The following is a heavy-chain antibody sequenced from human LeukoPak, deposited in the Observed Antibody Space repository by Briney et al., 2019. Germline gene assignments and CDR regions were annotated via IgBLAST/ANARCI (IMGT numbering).Heavy chain of an antibody. D-gene: IGHD3-16*01. V-gene: IGHV3-30*02. Sequence: GGSLTLSCAASGFNFSSYGMHWVRQAPGKGLEWVTFIRFDGTNKYYADSVKGRFTISRDNSKNTLYLQMNSLRGDDTAVYYCAKPASMGATSSAFEFWGQGTMVSVSS. J-gene: IGHJ3*01. CDR2: IRFDGTNK. CDR1: GFNFSSYG. CDR3: AKPASMGATSSAFEF.